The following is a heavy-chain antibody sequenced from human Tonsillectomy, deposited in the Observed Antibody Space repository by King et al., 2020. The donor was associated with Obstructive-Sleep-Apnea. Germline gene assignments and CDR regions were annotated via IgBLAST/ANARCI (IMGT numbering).Heavy chain of an antibody. CDR1: GFTFSKFA. Sequence: VQLVESGGGLVQPGGSLRLSCAASGFTFSKFAMSWVRQAPGRGLECVSAISDSTAGTGSYYADSVKGRFTLSRDNSKNPLYLHMNSLRADDTALYYCAKDMGGGPAANFDYWGQGTLVTVSS. D-gene: IGHD2-2*01. V-gene: IGHV3-23*04. CDR3: AKDMGGGPAANFDY. CDR2: ISDSTAGTGS. J-gene: IGHJ4*02.